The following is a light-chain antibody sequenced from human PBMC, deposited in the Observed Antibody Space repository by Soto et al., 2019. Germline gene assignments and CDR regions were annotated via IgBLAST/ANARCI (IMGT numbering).Light chain of an antibody. CDR1: QYINTR. J-gene: IGKJ1*01. CDR3: QQYGSSGT. CDR2: QTS. V-gene: IGKV3-20*01. Sequence: EIVFTQSPANLSSFPVDRVTLSCRSSQYINTRLAWYQHRPGQAPRLLIYQTSRRATGIPDRFSGSGSGTDFTLTISRLEPEDFAVYYCQQYGSSGTFGQGTKVDIK.